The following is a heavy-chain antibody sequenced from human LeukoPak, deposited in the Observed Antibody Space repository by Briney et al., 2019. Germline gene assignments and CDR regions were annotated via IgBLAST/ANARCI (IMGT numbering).Heavy chain of an antibody. CDR3: ARGGIGYDYVWGSYRLIQNDY. D-gene: IGHD3-16*02. V-gene: IGHV1-18*01. CDR2: ISAYNGNT. Sequence: ASVKVSCKASGYTFTSYGISWVRQTPGQGLERMGWISAYNGNTNYAQKLEGRVTMTTDTSTRTASTELSSLRSDDTAVYYCARGGIGYDYVWGSYRLIQNDYWGQGTLVTVSS. J-gene: IGHJ4*02. CDR1: GYTFTSYG.